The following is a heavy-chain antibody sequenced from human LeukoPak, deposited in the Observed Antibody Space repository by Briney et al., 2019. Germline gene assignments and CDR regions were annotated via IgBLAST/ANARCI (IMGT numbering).Heavy chain of an antibody. CDR3: ARVRYYYGSGSYFDY. Sequence: PSETLSLTCTVSGGSISSSNYYWSWIRQPAGKGLEWIGRIYTSGSTNYNPSLKSRVTISVDTSKNQFSLKLSSVTAADTAVYYCARVRYYYGSGSYFDYWGQGTLVTVFS. CDR1: GGSISSSNYY. CDR2: IYTSGST. J-gene: IGHJ4*02. D-gene: IGHD3-10*01. V-gene: IGHV4-61*02.